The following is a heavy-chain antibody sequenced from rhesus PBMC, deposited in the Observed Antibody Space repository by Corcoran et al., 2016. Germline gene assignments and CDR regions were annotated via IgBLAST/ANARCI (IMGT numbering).Heavy chain of an antibody. CDR3: AAVAGVDY. D-gene: IGHD4-29*01. V-gene: IGHV4-122*02. CDR2: NPYSGST. J-gene: IGHJ4*01. Sequence: VQLQESGPGLVKPSETLSLTCAVSGGSISSGYYYWSWIPQPPGKGLEWIGYNPYSGSTSYNPSLKSRVTISRDTSKNQFSLKLSSVTAADTAVYYCAAVAGVDYWGQGVLVTVSS. CDR1: GGSISSGYYY.